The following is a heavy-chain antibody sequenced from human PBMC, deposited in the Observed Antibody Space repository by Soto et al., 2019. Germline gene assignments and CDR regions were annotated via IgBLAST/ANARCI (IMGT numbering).Heavy chain of an antibody. J-gene: IGHJ6*02. Sequence: QVQLVQSGAEMKKPGSSVKVSCKASGGTFSSYAISWVRQAPGQGLEWVAVIWYDGSNKYYADSVKGRFTISRDNSKNTLYLQMNSLRAEDTAVYYCARDLRDMWGMDVWGQGTTVTVSS. CDR2: IWYDGSNK. CDR1: GGTFSSYA. D-gene: IGHD2-15*01. CDR3: ARDLRDMWGMDV. V-gene: IGHV3-33*01.